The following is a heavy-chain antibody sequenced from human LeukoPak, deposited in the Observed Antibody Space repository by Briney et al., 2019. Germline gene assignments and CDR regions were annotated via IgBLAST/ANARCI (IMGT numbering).Heavy chain of an antibody. CDR1: GFTFSDYW. CDR2: IKQDGSKI. Sequence: GGSLRLSCAASGFTFSDYWLSWVRQAPGEGLEWVANIKQDGSKIYYVDSVKGRFTISRDNAKNSVYLQMNSLRAEDTAVYYCARQLGGSGSYWGQGTLVTVSS. J-gene: IGHJ4*02. V-gene: IGHV3-7*01. CDR3: ARQLGGSGSY. D-gene: IGHD3-10*01.